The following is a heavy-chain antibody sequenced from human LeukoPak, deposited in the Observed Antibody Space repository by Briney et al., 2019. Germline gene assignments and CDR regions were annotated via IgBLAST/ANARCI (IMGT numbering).Heavy chain of an antibody. V-gene: IGHV3-9*01. CDR3: AKGKRGGLTGSFDY. D-gene: IGHD1-20*01. J-gene: IGHJ4*02. CDR2: ISWNSGSI. Sequence: GRSLRLSCAASGFTFDDYAMHWVRQAPGKGLGWVSGISWNSGSIGYADSVKGRFTISRDNAKNSLYLQMNSLRAEDTALYYCAKGKRGGLTGSFDYWGQGTLVTVSS. CDR1: GFTFDDYA.